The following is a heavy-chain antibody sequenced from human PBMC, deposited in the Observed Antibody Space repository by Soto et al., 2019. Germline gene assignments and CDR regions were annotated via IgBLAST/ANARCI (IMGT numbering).Heavy chain of an antibody. Sequence: QVQLVQSGAEVKKPGSSVKVSCKASGGTFSSYAISWVRQAPGQGLEWMGGIIPIFGTANYAQKFQGRVTITADKSTSTAYMELSSLRSEDTAVYYCARDGEYSSSPGHYYYYGMDVWGQGTTVTVSS. J-gene: IGHJ6*02. CDR1: GGTFSSYA. CDR2: IIPIFGTA. D-gene: IGHD6-6*01. V-gene: IGHV1-69*06. CDR3: ARDGEYSSSPGHYYYYGMDV.